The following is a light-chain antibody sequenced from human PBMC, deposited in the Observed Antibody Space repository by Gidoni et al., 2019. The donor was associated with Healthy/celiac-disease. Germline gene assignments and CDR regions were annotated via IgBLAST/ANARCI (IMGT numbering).Light chain of an antibody. CDR1: QRISSY. CDR3: QHSYSTFT. CDR2: AAY. V-gene: IGKV1-39*01. J-gene: IGKJ4*01. Sequence: DIQMTQYPSSLPASVGDRVTITCRSSQRISSYLNCYQQKPGKAPKLLIYAAYRLQSGAPSRFSGSVSGTDFTLTISRLQPEDFSTYYCQHSYSTFTFGGGTKVEIK.